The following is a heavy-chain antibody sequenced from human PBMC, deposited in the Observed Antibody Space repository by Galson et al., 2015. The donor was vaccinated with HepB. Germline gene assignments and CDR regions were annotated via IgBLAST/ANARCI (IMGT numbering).Heavy chain of an antibody. CDR2: ISYDGSNK. Sequence: SLRLSCAASGFTFSSYAMHWVRQAPGKGLEWVAVISYDGSNKYYADSVKGRFTISRDNSKNTLYLQMNSLRAEDTAVYYCARDQSAPGPIIDYWGQGTLVTVSS. J-gene: IGHJ4*02. CDR1: GFTFSSYA. CDR3: ARDQSAPGPIIDY. V-gene: IGHV3-30*04.